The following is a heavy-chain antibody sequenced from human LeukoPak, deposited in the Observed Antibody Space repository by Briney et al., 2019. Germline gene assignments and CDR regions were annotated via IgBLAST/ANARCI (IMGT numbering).Heavy chain of an antibody. CDR3: ARTPKTVKNYYYMDV. CDR1: GDSISSYY. Sequence: SETLSLTCTVSGDSISSYYWSWIRQPPGKGLEWIGYIYYSGSTSYIPSLKSRVTISVDTSKNQFSLKVSSVTAADTAVYYCARTPKTVKNYYYMDVWGKGTTVTISS. V-gene: IGHV4-59*01. D-gene: IGHD4-17*01. J-gene: IGHJ6*03. CDR2: IYYSGST.